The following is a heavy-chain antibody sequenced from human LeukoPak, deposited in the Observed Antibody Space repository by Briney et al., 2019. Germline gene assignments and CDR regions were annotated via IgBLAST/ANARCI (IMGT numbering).Heavy chain of an antibody. J-gene: IGHJ4*02. CDR3: AREIVATIQADY. Sequence: GGSLRLSCAASGFTFSSYSMNWARQAPGKALEWVSSISSSSSYIYYADSVKGRFTISRDNAKNSLYLQMNSLRAEDTAVYYCAREIVATIQADYWGQGTLVTVSS. D-gene: IGHD5-12*01. V-gene: IGHV3-21*01. CDR1: GFTFSSYS. CDR2: ISSSSSYI.